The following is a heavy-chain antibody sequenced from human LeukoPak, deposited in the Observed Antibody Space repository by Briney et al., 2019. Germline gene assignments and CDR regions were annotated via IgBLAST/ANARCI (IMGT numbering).Heavy chain of an antibody. D-gene: IGHD5-12*01. CDR2: ISYDGSNK. CDR1: GFTFSSYA. CDR3: ARDQKPPVWWLPGYYYYGMDV. J-gene: IGHJ6*02. Sequence: PGRSLRLSCAASGFTFSSYAMHWVRQAPGKGLEWVAVISYDGSNKYYADSVKGRFTISRDNSKNTLYLQMNSLRAEDTAVYYCARDQKPPVWWLPGYYYYGMDVWGQGTTVTVSS. V-gene: IGHV3-30*04.